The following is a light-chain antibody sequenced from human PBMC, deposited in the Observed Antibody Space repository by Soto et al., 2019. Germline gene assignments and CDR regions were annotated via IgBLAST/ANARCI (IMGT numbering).Light chain of an antibody. CDR1: SGNVGGSDS. CDR2: DVS. V-gene: IGLV2-14*03. J-gene: IGLJ2*01. CDR3: SSHTSSSSTPVV. Sequence: QSALTQPASVSGSPGQSIAISCTGTSGNVGGSDSVSWYQQHPGKAPKLMIYDVSNRPSGISNRFSASKSGNTASLTISGLQAEDEADYYCSSHTSSSSTPVVFGGGTKLTVL.